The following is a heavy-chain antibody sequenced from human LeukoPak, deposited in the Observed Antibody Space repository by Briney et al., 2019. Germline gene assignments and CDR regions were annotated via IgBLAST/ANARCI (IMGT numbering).Heavy chain of an antibody. CDR3: VREARGYHYTYFDY. CDR1: GFTLGSHD. J-gene: IGHJ4*02. Sequence: PGGSLRLSCTASGFTLGSHDMHWVRQIPGQGLEWVAAVSSGFHACFADSVQGRFTVSREDARNSLYLQMNSLRAGDTAVYYCVREARGYHYTYFDYWGQGTLVTVSS. V-gene: IGHV3-13*01. D-gene: IGHD5-18*01. CDR2: VSSGFHA.